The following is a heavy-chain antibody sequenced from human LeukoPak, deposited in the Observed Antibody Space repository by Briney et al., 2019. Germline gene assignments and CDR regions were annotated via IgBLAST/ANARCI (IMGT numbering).Heavy chain of an antibody. CDR1: GFTFSSYS. CDR3: ARDLWVTTFY. J-gene: IGHJ4*02. CDR2: IKQDGSES. V-gene: IGHV3-7*01. D-gene: IGHD4-17*01. Sequence: GGSLRLSCAASGFTFSSYSMNWVRQAPGKGLEWVANIKQDGSESHYVDSVKGRFTISRDNAKKSLYLQMNSLRAEDTAVYYCARDLWVTTFYWGQGTLVTVSS.